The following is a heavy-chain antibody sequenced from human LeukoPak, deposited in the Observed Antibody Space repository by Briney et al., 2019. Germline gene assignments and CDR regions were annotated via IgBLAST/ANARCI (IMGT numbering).Heavy chain of an antibody. Sequence: GSLRLSCAASGFTFSSSAMSWIRQPAGKGLEWIGRIYASGKTNYNPSLKSRVTISVDTSNNQFSLNLSSVTAADTAVYYCARAYDISGYSRGFDYWGQGTLVTVSS. D-gene: IGHD3-22*01. J-gene: IGHJ4*02. V-gene: IGHV4-4*07. CDR1: GFTFSSSA. CDR2: IYASGKT. CDR3: ARAYDISGYSRGFDY.